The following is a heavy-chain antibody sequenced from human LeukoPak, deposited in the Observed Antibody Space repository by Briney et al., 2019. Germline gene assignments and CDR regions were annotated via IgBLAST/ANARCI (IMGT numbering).Heavy chain of an antibody. Sequence: GGSLRLSCAASGFSFSTNPMNWVRQAPGKGLEWVSSISSSSSYIYYADSVKGRFTISRDNAKNSLYLQMNSLRAEDTAVYYCARELLHDFWSGYHPAFDYWGQGTLVTVSS. CDR1: GFSFSTNP. J-gene: IGHJ4*02. D-gene: IGHD3-3*01. CDR2: ISSSSSYI. CDR3: ARELLHDFWSGYHPAFDY. V-gene: IGHV3-21*01.